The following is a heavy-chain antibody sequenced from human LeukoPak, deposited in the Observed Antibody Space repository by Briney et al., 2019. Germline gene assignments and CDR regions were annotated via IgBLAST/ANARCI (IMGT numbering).Heavy chain of an antibody. CDR3: ARDNDWAFHY. D-gene: IGHD3-9*01. CDR2: INHNGEMI. Sequence: GGSLRLSCAASGFTFSNYVMSWVRQAPGKGLEWVSYINHNGEMIFYPDFVKGRFTISRDNAQNSLYLQMNSLRNEDTAVYYCARDNDWAFHYWGQGTLVTVSS. V-gene: IGHV3-48*02. J-gene: IGHJ4*02. CDR1: GFTFSNYV.